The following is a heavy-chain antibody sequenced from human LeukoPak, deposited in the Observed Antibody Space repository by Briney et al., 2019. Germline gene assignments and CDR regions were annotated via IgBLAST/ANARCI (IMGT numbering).Heavy chain of an antibody. CDR2: ISSSSSYI. CDR3: ARDRDTGYYDF. V-gene: IGHV3-21*01. D-gene: IGHD5-18*01. J-gene: IGHJ4*02. Sequence: GGSLRLSCAASGFTFSSYSMNWVRQAPGKGLEWVSSISSSSSYIYYADSVKGRFTISRDNAKNSLYLQMNSLRAEDTAVYYCARDRDTGYYDFWGQGTLVTVSS. CDR1: GFTFSSYS.